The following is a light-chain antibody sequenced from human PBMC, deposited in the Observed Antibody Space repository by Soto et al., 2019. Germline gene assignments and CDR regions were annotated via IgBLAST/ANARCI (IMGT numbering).Light chain of an antibody. V-gene: IGKV3D-20*01. CDR1: QDINNNF. Sequence: IVLTQSPATLSLSPGERATLSCGASQDINNNFLAWYQKKPVLAPRRLICDASCSAPGSPDRFSGSGSGDVFIITITILEPEVSAVYFYHYPSTSQTFGGGTEVEIK. CDR3: HYPSTSQT. J-gene: IGKJ4*01. CDR2: DAS.